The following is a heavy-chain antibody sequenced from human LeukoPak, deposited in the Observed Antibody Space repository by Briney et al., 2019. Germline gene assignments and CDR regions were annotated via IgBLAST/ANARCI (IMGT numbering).Heavy chain of an antibody. CDR1: GGSISSYY. CDR2: IYTSGST. Sequence: SETLSLTCTVSGGSISSYYWSWIRQPAGKGLEWIGRIYTSGSTNYNPSLKSRVTMSVDTSKNQFSLKLSSVTAADTAVYYCARDQRGAHKSYYYYMDVWGKGTTVTISS. CDR3: ARDQRGAHKSYYYYMDV. V-gene: IGHV4-4*07. J-gene: IGHJ6*03. D-gene: IGHD6-25*01.